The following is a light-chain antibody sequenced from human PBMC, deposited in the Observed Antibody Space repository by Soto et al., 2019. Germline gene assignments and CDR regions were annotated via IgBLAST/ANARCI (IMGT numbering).Light chain of an antibody. V-gene: IGKV1-39*01. J-gene: IGKJ2*01. Sequence: DIQMTQSPSSLSASVGDRVTITCRASQSISSYLNWYQQKPGKAPKLLIYAASSLHSGGPSRFSGSGSWTDFTLTIRSLQPEDFATYYCQQSYSTLYTFGQGTKLEIK. CDR2: AAS. CDR3: QQSYSTLYT. CDR1: QSISSY.